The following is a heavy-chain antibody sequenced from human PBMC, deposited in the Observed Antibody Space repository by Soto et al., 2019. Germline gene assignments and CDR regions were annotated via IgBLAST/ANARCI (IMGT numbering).Heavy chain of an antibody. V-gene: IGHV1-2*06. CDR2: INPNTGGT. J-gene: IGHJ4*02. CDR1: GYTFTKYY. CDR3: ARQLAYCGGDCYTEPIDY. D-gene: IGHD2-21*02. Sequence: ASVKVSCKASGYTFTKYYVLWVRQAPGQGLEWVGRINPNTGGTNYAQKFQDRVAMTRDTSITTAYMELSRLRSDDTAVYYCARQLAYCGGDCYTEPIDYWGQGTQVTVSS.